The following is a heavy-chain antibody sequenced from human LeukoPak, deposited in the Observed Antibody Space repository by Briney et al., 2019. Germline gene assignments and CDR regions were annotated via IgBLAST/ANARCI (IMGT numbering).Heavy chain of an antibody. J-gene: IGHJ5*02. CDR2: INHSGTT. Sequence: PGGSLRLSCAASGFTFSSYSMNWVRQPPGKGLEWIGEINHSGTTNYKSSFKSRVTISVDMSKNQISLKLSSVTAADTALYYCARGSEMVRGARHYNWLDPWGLGSLVTVSS. CDR3: ARGSEMVRGARHYNWLDP. V-gene: IGHV4-34*01. CDR1: GFTFSSYS. D-gene: IGHD3-10*01.